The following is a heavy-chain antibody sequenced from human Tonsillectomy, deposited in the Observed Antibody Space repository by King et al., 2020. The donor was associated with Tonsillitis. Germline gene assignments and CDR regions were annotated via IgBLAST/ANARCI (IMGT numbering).Heavy chain of an antibody. CDR3: ASSSRGAFDI. Sequence: VQLVESGGGLVQPGGSLKLSCAASGFTFSGSAMHWVRQASGKGLEWVGRIRSKANSYATAYAASVKGRFTISRDDSKNTAYLQMNRLKTEDTAVYYCASSSRGAFDIWGQGTMVTVSS. V-gene: IGHV3-73*02. D-gene: IGHD2-2*01. J-gene: IGHJ3*02. CDR2: IRSKANSYAT. CDR1: GFTFSGSA.